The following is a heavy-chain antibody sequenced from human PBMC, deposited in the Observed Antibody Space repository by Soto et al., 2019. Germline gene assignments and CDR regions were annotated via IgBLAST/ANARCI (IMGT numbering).Heavy chain of an antibody. J-gene: IGHJ4*02. D-gene: IGHD3-22*01. CDR1: GFTFEDYA. CDR3: AKMVTWDSSGYYQGGFDC. Sequence: EMHLVESGGGLVQPGRSLTISCAASGFTFEDYAMHWVRQTPGKGLEWVSGISWNSGNIIYADSVKGRFTISRDNAKNSPYLPINSLRPEDTAVYYCAKMVTWDSSGYYQGGFDCWGQGTLVTVSS. V-gene: IGHV3-9*01. CDR2: ISWNSGNI.